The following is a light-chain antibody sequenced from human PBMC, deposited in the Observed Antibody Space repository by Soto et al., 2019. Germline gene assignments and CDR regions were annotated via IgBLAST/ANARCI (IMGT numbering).Light chain of an antibody. J-gene: IGKJ4*01. CDR3: QQRRKWPLT. V-gene: IGKV3-11*01. CDR1: QNIGNS. Sequence: EIVLTQSPDTLSLSPGERATLSCRSSQNIGNSVAWYQQKPGQAPRLLIYDVSKRAAGVTDRFSGSGSGTDFTLTISSLEHEDFTVYSCQQRRKWPLTFGGGTNIEIK. CDR2: DVS.